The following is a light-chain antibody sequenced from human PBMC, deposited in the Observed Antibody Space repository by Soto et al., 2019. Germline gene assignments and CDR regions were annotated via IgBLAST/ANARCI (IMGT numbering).Light chain of an antibody. CDR2: EVT. V-gene: IGLV2-8*01. Sequence: QSALTQPPSASGSPGQSVTISCTGTSSDVGGYNYVSWYKQHPGKAPKLMIFEVTKRPSGVPGRFSGSKSGNTASLTVSGLQADDEADYYCSSYSRSNDYVVFGGGTKLTVL. CDR3: SSYSRSNDYVV. J-gene: IGLJ2*01. CDR1: SSDVGGYNY.